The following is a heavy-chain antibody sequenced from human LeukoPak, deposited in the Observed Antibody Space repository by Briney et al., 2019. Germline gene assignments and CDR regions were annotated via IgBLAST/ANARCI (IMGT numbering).Heavy chain of an antibody. CDR1: GFNFSSYS. V-gene: IGHV3-21*01. CDR2: ISSSSSYI. Sequence: PGGSLRLSCAASGFNFSSYSMNWVREAPGKGLEWVSSISSSSSYIYYADSVKGRFTISRDNAKNSLCLQMNSLRAEDTAVYYCAREGGYSYGSHAFDIWGQGTMVTVSS. J-gene: IGHJ3*02. D-gene: IGHD5-18*01. CDR3: AREGGYSYGSHAFDI.